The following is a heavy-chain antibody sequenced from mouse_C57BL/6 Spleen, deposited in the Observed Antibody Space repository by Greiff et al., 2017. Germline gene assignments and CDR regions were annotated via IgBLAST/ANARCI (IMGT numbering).Heavy chain of an antibody. V-gene: IGHV14-3*01. CDR1: GFTFKNTY. CDR3: ARDGGIDYDNYG. D-gene: IGHD2-1*01. CDR2: IDPANGNT. J-gene: IGHJ3*01. Sequence: VQLQQSVAELVRPGASVKLSCTASGFTFKNTYMPWVKQRPEQGLEWIGRIDPANGNTKYAPKFQGKATITADTSSNTAYLQLSSLTSEDTAIYYCARDGGIDYDNYGWGQGTLVTVSA.